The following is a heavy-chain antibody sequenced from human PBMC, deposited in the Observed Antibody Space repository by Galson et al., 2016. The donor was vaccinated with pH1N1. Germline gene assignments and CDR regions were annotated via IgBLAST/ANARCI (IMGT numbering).Heavy chain of an antibody. V-gene: IGHV4-39*01. CDR1: GGSVGSDCY. CDR2: IYYSGST. D-gene: IGHD4-17*01. J-gene: IGHJ4*02. Sequence: VSGGSVGSDCYWGWIRQPPGKGLEWIGSIYYSGSTYYNPSLRGRVTISMDTSRNQLSLMLTSVTAADTAVYYCARPSRNFGDYAYWGQGTLVAVSS. CDR3: ARPSRNFGDYAY.